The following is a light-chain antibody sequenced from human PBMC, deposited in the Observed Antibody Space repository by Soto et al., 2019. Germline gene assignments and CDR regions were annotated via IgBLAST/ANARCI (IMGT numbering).Light chain of an antibody. CDR1: QGFSTW. V-gene: IGKV1-12*01. Sequence: DIQMTQSPSSVSSSVGDRVTITCRASQGFSTWLAWYRRKPGRAPGLLLYSASGLHSGVPSRLSGSGSGTDCTLTISSLQPEDFATYCCLQANSFPRTFGGGTEVEIK. J-gene: IGKJ4*01. CDR2: SAS. CDR3: LQANSFPRT.